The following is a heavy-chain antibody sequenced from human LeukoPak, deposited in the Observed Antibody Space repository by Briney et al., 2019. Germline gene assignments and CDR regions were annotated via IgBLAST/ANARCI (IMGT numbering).Heavy chain of an antibody. J-gene: IGHJ3*02. CDR2: MNPNSGNT. CDR3: ARAGEWGGKPTRTGRAYSFDI. CDR1: GYTFTSYD. Sequence: GASVKVSCKASGYTFTSYDINWVRQATGQGLEWMGWMNPNSGNTGYAQKFQGRVTMTRNTSISTAYMELSSLRSEDTAVYYCARAGEWGGKPTRTGRAYSFDIWGKGKMVTVS. V-gene: IGHV1-8*01. D-gene: IGHD3-10*01.